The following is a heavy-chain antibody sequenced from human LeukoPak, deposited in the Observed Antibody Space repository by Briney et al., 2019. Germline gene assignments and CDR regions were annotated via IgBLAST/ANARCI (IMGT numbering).Heavy chain of an antibody. CDR2: INDYTGDT. D-gene: IGHD3-22*01. CDR1: GESFTDYF. V-gene: IGHV4-34*01. CDR3: ARGRIAKIVVVHSFSYGMDV. J-gene: IGHJ6*02. Sequence: SESRSRTSTDYGESFTDYFWTWSRQSPGKGREWIGEINDYTGDTNYNPSLNSRVSISPEKSKNQFSLELRSVTAADTAVYYCARGRIAKIVVVHSFSYGMDVWGQGTTVTVSS.